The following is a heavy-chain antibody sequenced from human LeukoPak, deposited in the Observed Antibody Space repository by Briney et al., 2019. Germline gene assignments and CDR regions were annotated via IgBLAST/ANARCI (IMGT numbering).Heavy chain of an antibody. D-gene: IGHD1-26*01. CDR3: ARDKGVGATNFDY. CDR2: IIPILGIA. J-gene: IGHJ4*02. Sequence: GASVKVSCKASGGTFSSYAISWVRQAPGQGLEWMGRIIPILGIANYAQKFQGRVTITADKSTSTAYMELSRLRSDDTAVYYCARDKGVGATNFDYWGQGTLVTVSS. V-gene: IGHV1-69*04. CDR1: GGTFSSYA.